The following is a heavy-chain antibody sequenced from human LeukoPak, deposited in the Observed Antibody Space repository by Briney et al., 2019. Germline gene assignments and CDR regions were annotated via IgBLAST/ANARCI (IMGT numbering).Heavy chain of an antibody. CDR3: ARVGLGTSLQY. CDR1: GGSISNYY. D-gene: IGHD5-24*01. J-gene: IGHJ4*02. Sequence: SETLSLTCTVSGGSISNYYWTWIRQPAGKGLEWIGRIYTSGSTNYNPSLKSRVTMSVDTSKNHFSLKLTSVTTADTAVYYCARVGLGTSLQYWGQGTLVTVSS. V-gene: IGHV4-4*07. CDR2: IYTSGST.